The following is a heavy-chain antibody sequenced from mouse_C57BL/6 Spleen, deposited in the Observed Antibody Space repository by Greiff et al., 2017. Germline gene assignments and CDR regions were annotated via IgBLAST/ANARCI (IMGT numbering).Heavy chain of an antibody. CDR3: ARRIYYGSSYYYAMDY. CDR1: GYTFTSYW. CDR2: IHPNSGST. D-gene: IGHD1-1*01. Sequence: QVQLQQPGAELVKPGASVKLSCKASGYTFTSYWMHWVKQRPGQGLEWIGMIHPNSGSTNYNEKFKSKATLTVDKSSSTAYMQLSSLTSEDSAVYYCARRIYYGSSYYYAMDYWGQGTSVTVSS. J-gene: IGHJ4*01. V-gene: IGHV1-64*01.